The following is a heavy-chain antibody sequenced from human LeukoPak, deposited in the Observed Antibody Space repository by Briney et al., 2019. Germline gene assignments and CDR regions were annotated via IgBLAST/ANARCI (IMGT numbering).Heavy chain of an antibody. CDR1: GFXFSXXX. V-gene: IGHV3-21*01. Sequence: GGSLRLSCAASGFXFSXXXXXWVXXAPXKXXEXVSXXSSGSTYIYYADSLKGRFTISRDNAKNSLYLQMSSLRAEDTAVYYCARGSANYYDSSGYSPDYWGQGTLVTVSS. D-gene: IGHD3-22*01. CDR3: ARGSANYYDSSGYSPDY. CDR2: XSSGSTYI. J-gene: IGHJ4*02.